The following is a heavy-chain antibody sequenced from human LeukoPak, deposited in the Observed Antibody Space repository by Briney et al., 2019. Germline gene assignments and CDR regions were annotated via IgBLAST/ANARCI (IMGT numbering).Heavy chain of an antibody. CDR2: INPNSGGT. Sequence: ASVKVSCKASGYTFTGYDMHWVRQAPGLRLEWVGWINPNSGGTHYAQKFQGRVTMTRDTSISTAYMEVSRLGSDDTAVYYCTLYNHWGQGTLVTVSS. J-gene: IGHJ4*02. CDR3: TLYNH. D-gene: IGHD5-24*01. V-gene: IGHV1-2*02. CDR1: GYTFTGYD.